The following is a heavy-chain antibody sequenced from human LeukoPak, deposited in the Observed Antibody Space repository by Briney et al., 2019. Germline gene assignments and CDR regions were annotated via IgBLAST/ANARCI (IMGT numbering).Heavy chain of an antibody. V-gene: IGHV1-46*01. J-gene: IGHJ4*02. CDR2: INPSGGST. Sequence: ASVKVSCKASGYTFTSYYMHWVRQAPGQGLEWMGIINPSGGSTSYAQKFQGRVTMTRDTSTSTVYMELSSLRSEDTAVYYCARGPGYYDFWSGSLGDYWGQGTLVTVSS. D-gene: IGHD3-3*01. CDR1: GYTFTSYY. CDR3: ARGPGYYDFWSGSLGDY.